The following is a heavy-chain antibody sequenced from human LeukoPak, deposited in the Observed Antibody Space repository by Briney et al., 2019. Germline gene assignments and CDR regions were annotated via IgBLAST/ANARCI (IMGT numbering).Heavy chain of an antibody. CDR2: IWYDGSNK. CDR3: ARDRDYYDFWSGTDY. J-gene: IGHJ4*02. D-gene: IGHD3-3*01. Sequence: PGGSLRLSCAASGFTFSSYGMHWVRQAPGKGLEWVAVIWYDGSNKYYADSVKGRFTISRDNSKNTLYLQMNSLRAEDTAVYYCARDRDYYDFWSGTDYWGQGTLVTVSS. V-gene: IGHV3-33*01. CDR1: GFTFSSYG.